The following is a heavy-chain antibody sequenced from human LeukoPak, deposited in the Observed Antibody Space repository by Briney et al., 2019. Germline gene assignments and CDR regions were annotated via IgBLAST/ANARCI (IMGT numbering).Heavy chain of an antibody. CDR1: GYTFISYG. CDR2: ISGYNGNT. V-gene: IGHV1-18*01. CDR3: AYCGGDCYVYYYYMDV. D-gene: IGHD2-21*02. J-gene: IGHJ6*03. Sequence: ASVKVSCKASGYTFISYGISWVRQAPGQGLEWMGWISGYNGNTNYAQKLQGRVTMTTDTSTSTAYMELRSLRSDDTAVYYCAYCGGDCYVYYYYMDVWGKGTTVTVSS.